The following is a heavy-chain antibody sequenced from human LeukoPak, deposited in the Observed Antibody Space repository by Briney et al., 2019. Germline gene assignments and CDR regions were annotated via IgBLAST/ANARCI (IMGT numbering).Heavy chain of an antibody. CDR2: ISTYDGHT. J-gene: IGHJ3*02. CDR3: ARPAAINHPGAFDI. V-gene: IGHV1-18*01. Sequence: ASVKVSCKTSGYTFTSDGISWVRQAPGQGLEWMGWISTYDGHTNYAQRLQGRVTMTTDTSTSTAYMEVRSLRSDDTAVYYCARPAAINHPGAFDIWGQGTMVTVSS. CDR1: GYTFTSDG. D-gene: IGHD1-14*01.